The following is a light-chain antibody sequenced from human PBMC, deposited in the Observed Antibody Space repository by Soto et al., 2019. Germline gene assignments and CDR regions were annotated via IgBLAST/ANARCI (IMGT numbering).Light chain of an antibody. CDR1: SSDIGGYNF. Sequence: QSALTQPPSASGSPGQSVTISCTGTSSDIGGYNFVSWYQHHPDKAPKLMIYEITKRPTGVPARFSGSKSDNTASLTVSGLQAEDEADYYCSSYAGSNNYVFGTGTKLTVL. CDR2: EIT. V-gene: IGLV2-8*01. J-gene: IGLJ1*01. CDR3: SSYAGSNNYV.